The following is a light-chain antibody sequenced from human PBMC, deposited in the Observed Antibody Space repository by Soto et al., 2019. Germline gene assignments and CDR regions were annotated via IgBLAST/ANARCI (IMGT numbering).Light chain of an antibody. Sequence: EIVLTQSPATLSLSPGERATLSRRASQSVSSYLAWYQQKPGQAPRLLIYDASNRATGIPARFSGSGSGIDFTLTISSLEPEDFVVYYCQQRSNWPPITFGQGTRLEIK. CDR1: QSVSSY. CDR2: DAS. J-gene: IGKJ5*01. CDR3: QQRSNWPPIT. V-gene: IGKV3-11*01.